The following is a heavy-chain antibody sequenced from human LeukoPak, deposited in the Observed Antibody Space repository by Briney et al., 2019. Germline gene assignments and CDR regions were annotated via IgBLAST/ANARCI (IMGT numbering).Heavy chain of an antibody. D-gene: IGHD5-12*01. Sequence: SVKVSCKASEGTFRSFAISWGRQAPGQRLEWMGGIIPIFRTANYAQKFQGRVTITADESTSTAYMELSSLRSEDTAVYYCASGPIGYSGYEYGMDVWGQGTTVTVSS. CDR1: EGTFRSFA. J-gene: IGHJ6*02. CDR3: ASGPIGYSGYEYGMDV. CDR2: IIPIFRTA. V-gene: IGHV1-69*13.